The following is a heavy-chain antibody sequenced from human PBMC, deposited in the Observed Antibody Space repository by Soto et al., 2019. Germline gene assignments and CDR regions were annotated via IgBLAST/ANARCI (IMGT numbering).Heavy chain of an antibody. V-gene: IGHV1-24*01. J-gene: IGHJ5*02. D-gene: IGHD3-3*01. Sequence: ASVKVSCTVSGYTLTELSMHWVRQAPGKGLEWMGGFDPEDGETIYAQKFQGRVTMTEDTSTDTAYMELSSLRSEDTAVYYCATAVDFWSGYYDVNWFDPWGQGTLVTVSS. CDR1: GYTLTELS. CDR3: ATAVDFWSGYYDVNWFDP. CDR2: FDPEDGET.